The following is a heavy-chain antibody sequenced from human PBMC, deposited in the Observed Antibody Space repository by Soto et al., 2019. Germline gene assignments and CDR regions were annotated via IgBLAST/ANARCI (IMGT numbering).Heavy chain of an antibody. CDR2: ISYDGSNK. J-gene: IGHJ6*02. Sequence: QVQLVESGGGVVQPGRSLRLSCAASGFTFSSYAMHWVRQAPGKGLEWVAVISYDGSNKYYADSVKGRFTISRDNSKNTLYRQMNSLRAEDTAVYYCARDSYDFWSGYYAPPDYYYYGMDVWGQGTTVTVSS. CDR3: ARDSYDFWSGYYAPPDYYYYGMDV. CDR1: GFTFSSYA. D-gene: IGHD3-3*01. V-gene: IGHV3-30-3*01.